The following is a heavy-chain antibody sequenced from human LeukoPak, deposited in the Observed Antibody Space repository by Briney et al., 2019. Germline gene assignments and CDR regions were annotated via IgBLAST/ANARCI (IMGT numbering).Heavy chain of an antibody. CDR3: GRAGRYFDWLLPFDY. CDR1: GGSVSSYY. D-gene: IGHD3-9*01. J-gene: IGHJ4*02. V-gene: IGHV4-59*02. CDR2: IYYSGST. Sequence: SETLSLAWTVAGGSVSSYYWSCIRQPPGKGREWVGYIYYSGSTNYNPSLRSRVTISVDTSKNQFSLKLSSLTAAARACYYGGRAGRYFDWLLPFDYWGQGTLVTVSS.